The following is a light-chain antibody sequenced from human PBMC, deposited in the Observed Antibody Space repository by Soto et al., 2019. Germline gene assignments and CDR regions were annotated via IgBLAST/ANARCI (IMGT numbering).Light chain of an antibody. CDR1: SSDVGSYNY. Sequence: QSALTQPHSASGSPGQSVTISCTGTSSDVGSYNYVSWYQQHPDKAPKLIIYGVNERPSGVPDRFSGSKSGNTASLTVSGLQAEDEADYYCTSYAGSNNPVVFGGWTKLTVL. V-gene: IGLV2-8*01. CDR3: TSYAGSNNPVV. J-gene: IGLJ3*02. CDR2: GVN.